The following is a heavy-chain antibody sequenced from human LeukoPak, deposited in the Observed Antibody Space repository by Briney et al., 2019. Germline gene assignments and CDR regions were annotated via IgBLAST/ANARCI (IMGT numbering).Heavy chain of an antibody. CDR2: TSSSDNYI. Sequence: GGTLRLNCAAYGFNNSSYSMNWVRQAQGKGLEWVTSTSSSDNYIYYADSVKGRFTISRDNAKNSLYLQMNSLRAEDSALYFCARAKAEGYGGNSWDFWGQGTLVTVSS. V-gene: IGHV3-21*01. CDR3: ARAKAEGYGGNSWDF. CDR1: GFNNSSYS. D-gene: IGHD4-23*01. J-gene: IGHJ4*02.